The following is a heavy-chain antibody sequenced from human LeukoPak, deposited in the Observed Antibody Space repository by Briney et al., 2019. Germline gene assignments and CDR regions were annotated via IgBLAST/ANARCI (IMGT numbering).Heavy chain of an antibody. V-gene: IGHV3-30*01. D-gene: IGHD6-13*01. CDR2: ISYDGSNK. CDR3: ARDLTSSWYYFDY. J-gene: IGHJ4*02. CDR1: GFTFSSYA. Sequence: GGSLRRSCAASGFTFSSYAMHWVRKAPGKGLEWVAVISYDGSNKYYADSVKGRFTISRDNSKNTLYLQMNSLRAEDTAVYYCARDLTSSWYYFDYWGQGTLVTVSS.